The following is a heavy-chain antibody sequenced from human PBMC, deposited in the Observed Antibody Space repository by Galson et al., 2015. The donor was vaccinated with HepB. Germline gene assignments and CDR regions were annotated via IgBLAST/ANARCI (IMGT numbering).Heavy chain of an antibody. CDR3: AKEYSGSYDAFDI. CDR1: GFTFDDYA. J-gene: IGHJ3*02. V-gene: IGHV3-9*01. D-gene: IGHD1-26*01. CDR2: ISWNSGSI. Sequence: SLRLSCAASGFTFDDYAMHWVRQAPGKGLEWVSGISWNSGSICYADSVKGRFTISRDNAKNSLYLQMNSLRAEDTALYYCAKEYSGSYDAFDIWGQGTTVTVSS.